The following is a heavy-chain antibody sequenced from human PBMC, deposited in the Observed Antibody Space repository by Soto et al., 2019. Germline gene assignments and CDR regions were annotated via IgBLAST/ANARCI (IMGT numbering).Heavy chain of an antibody. CDR2: ISYDGSNK. Sequence: QVQLVESGGGVVQPGRSLRLSCAASGFTFRSYGMHWVRQAPGKGLEWVAVISYDGSNKYYADSVKGRFTISRDNSKNTLYLQMNSLRAEDTAVYYCAKDSLGYWGQGTLVTVSS. CDR3: AKDSLGY. V-gene: IGHV3-30*18. J-gene: IGHJ4*02. CDR1: GFTFRSYG.